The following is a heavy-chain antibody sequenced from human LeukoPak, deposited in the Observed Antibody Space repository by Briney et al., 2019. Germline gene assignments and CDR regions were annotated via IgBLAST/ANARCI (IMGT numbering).Heavy chain of an antibody. J-gene: IGHJ4*02. CDR2: IYNSGST. D-gene: IGHD1-26*01. CDR3: VRDGELNY. Sequence: SETLSLTCTVSGGSISIYYWSWIRQPPGKGLEWIGYIYNSGSTYYNPSLKSRVTISVDTSKNQFSLRLSSVTAADAAVYYCVRDGELNYWGQGTLVTVSS. CDR1: GGSISIYY. V-gene: IGHV4-59*01.